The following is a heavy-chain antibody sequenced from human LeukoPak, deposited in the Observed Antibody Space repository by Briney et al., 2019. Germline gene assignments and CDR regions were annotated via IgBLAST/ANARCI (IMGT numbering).Heavy chain of an antibody. CDR1: GYTFTGYY. CDR2: INPNSGGT. D-gene: IGHD2-21*02. J-gene: IGHJ3*02. V-gene: IGHV1-2*02. CDR3: ATTLHIVVVTWHAFDI. Sequence: GASVKVSCKASGYTFTGYYIHWVRQAPGQGLEWMGWINPNSGGTNYAPKFQGRVTMTRDTSITTAYMELSRLTSDDTTTYYCATTLHIVVVTWHAFDIWGQGTMVTVSS.